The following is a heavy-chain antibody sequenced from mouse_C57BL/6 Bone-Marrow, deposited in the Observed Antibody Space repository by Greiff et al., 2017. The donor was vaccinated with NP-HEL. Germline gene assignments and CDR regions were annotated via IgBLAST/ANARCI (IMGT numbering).Heavy chain of an antibody. V-gene: IGHV5-4*01. Sequence: EVKVVESGGGLVKPGGSLKLSCAASGFTFSSYAMSWVRQTPEKRLEWVATISDGGSYTYYPDNVKGRFTISRDNAKNNLYLQMSHLKAEDTAMYYCARDYSLAYWGQGTLVTVSA. CDR2: ISDGGSYT. CDR3: ARDYSLAY. D-gene: IGHD2-1*01. CDR1: GFTFSSYA. J-gene: IGHJ3*01.